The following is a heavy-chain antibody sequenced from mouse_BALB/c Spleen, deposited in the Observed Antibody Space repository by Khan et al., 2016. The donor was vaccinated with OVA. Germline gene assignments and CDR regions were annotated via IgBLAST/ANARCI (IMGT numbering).Heavy chain of an antibody. CDR2: ISSGGDYT. CDR3: ASHLSGSFAY. V-gene: IGHV5-6*01. J-gene: IGHJ3*01. Sequence: EVQLVESGGDLVKPGGSLKFSCAASGFTFSSYSMSLVRQTPDKRLEWVATISSGGDYTYYSANVKGRFTISRDNAKYTLYLQMSSLMSEDTARYYCASHLSGSFAYWGQGTLVTVSA. D-gene: IGHD4-1*01. CDR1: GFTFSSYS.